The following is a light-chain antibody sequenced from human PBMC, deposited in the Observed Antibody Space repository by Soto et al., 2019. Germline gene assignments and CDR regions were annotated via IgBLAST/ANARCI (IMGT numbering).Light chain of an antibody. Sequence: QAVVTQPPSVSGAPGQRVTISCTGSSSNIGAGYDVHWYQQLPGTAPKLLIYFNTNRPSGVPDRFSGSKSGTSASLAITGLQAEDEADYYCQSYDSSLSGYVFGTGTKVTVL. J-gene: IGLJ1*01. CDR2: FNT. V-gene: IGLV1-40*01. CDR1: SSNIGAGYD. CDR3: QSYDSSLSGYV.